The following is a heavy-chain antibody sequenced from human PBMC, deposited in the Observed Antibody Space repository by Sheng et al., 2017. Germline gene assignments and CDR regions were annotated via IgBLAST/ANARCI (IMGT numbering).Heavy chain of an antibody. Sequence: LLESGGGLVQPGGSLRLSCAASGFTFSNFAMTWVRQVPGKGLEWVSGISGSGTKTYNVDSLRGRFTISRDNSKNMLYLQMDSLRAEDTALYYCGKVRISGSDLGFYYYMDVWGKGTSVTVSS. V-gene: IGHV3-23*01. J-gene: IGHJ6*03. D-gene: IGHD1-26*01. CDR1: GFTFSNFA. CDR2: ISGSGTKT. CDR3: GKVRISGSDLGFYYYMDV.